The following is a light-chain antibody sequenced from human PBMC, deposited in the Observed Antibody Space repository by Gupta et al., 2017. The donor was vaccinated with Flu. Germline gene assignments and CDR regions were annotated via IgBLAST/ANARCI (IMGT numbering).Light chain of an antibody. CDR2: GND. CDR1: DSNIGGNS. V-gene: IGLV1-44*01. Sequence: QSVLRQLPSSSADPGQRVRIACSGSDSNIGGNSVNWSQQHPGTSPKLLIYGNDQRRSGVPDRFSGSKSGTSATLAISGIQAEDEADYYCATWDDNMNVVVFGGGTKLTVL. CDR3: ATWDDNMNVVV. J-gene: IGLJ2*01.